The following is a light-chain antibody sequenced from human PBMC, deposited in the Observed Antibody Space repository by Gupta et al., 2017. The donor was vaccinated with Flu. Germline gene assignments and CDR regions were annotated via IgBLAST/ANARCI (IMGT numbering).Light chain of an antibody. V-gene: IGKV1-39*01. Sequence: GDRVTITCRASQSISSYLNWYQQKPGKAPKLLIHAASTLQSGVPSRFSGSGSGTDFTLTISSLQHEDFAAYYCQQSYTSPYTFGQGTKLEIK. CDR3: QQSYTSPYT. CDR1: QSISSY. CDR2: AAS. J-gene: IGKJ2*01.